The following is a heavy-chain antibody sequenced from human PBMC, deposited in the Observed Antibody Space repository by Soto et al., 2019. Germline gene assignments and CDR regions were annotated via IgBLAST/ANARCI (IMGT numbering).Heavy chain of an antibody. CDR1: GGSISSGDYY. D-gene: IGHD6-6*01. CDR3: AREQQLVRHFDY. J-gene: IGHJ4*02. Sequence: SETLSLTCTVSGGSISSGDYYWSWIRQPPGKGLEWIGYIYYSGSTYYNPSLKSRVTISVDTSKNQFSLKLSSVTAADTAVYYCAREQQLVRHFDYWGQGTLVTVSS. CDR2: IYYSGST. V-gene: IGHV4-30-4*01.